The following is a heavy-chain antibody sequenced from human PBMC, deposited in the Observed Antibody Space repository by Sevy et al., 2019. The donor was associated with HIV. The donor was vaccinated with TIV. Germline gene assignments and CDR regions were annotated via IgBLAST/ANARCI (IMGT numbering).Heavy chain of an antibody. CDR1: GFTVVSYA. CDR3: AGGRFDGSGSFDAFDI. CDR2: IYGSGSTT. D-gene: IGHD3-22*01. J-gene: IGHJ3*02. Sequence: GGSLRLSCKPSGFTVVSYAMNWVRQAPGKGLEWVSTIYGSGSTTYHEDSLRGRFSISRDDSKNTLYLQMNSLKTEDTAVYYCAGGRFDGSGSFDAFDIWGQGTMVTVSS. V-gene: IGHV3-23*01.